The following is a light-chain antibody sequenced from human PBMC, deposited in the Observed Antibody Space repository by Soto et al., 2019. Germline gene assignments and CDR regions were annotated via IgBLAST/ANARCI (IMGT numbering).Light chain of an antibody. V-gene: IGLV4-69*01. CDR2: FNNDGSH. J-gene: IGLJ2*01. Sequence: QLVLTQSPSASASLGASVKLTCTLSSGHSNYAIAWHQQQPEKGPRYLMKFNNDGSHSKGDGIPDRFSGSSSGAERYLTISSLQSEDESDYYCQTWDTGISVVFGGGTKVTVL. CDR1: SGHSNYA. CDR3: QTWDTGISVV.